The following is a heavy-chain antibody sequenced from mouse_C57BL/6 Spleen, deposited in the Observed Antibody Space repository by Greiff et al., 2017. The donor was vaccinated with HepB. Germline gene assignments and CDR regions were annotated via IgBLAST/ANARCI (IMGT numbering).Heavy chain of an antibody. D-gene: IGHD2-2*01. CDR1: GYTFTDYE. CDR3: TRGGVTIAMDY. Sequence: VQLVESGAELVRPGASVTLSCKASGYTFTDYEMHWVKQTPVHGLEWIGAIDPETGGTAYNQKFKGKAILTADKSSSTAYMELRSLTSEDSAVYYCTRGGVTIAMDYWGQGTSVTVSS. V-gene: IGHV1-15*01. J-gene: IGHJ4*01. CDR2: IDPETGGT.